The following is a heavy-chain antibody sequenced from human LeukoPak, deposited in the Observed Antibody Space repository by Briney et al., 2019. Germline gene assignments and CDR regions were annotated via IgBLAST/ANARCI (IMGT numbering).Heavy chain of an antibody. V-gene: IGHV3-48*02. D-gene: IGHD4-17*01. CDR2: ISGDSSTI. CDR3: ARYTITTVTTSWAFDC. Sequence: GGSLRLSCAASGFTFNSYKMNWVRQAPGKGLEWLSYISGDSSTIYHANSVKGRFTISRDNAKNLLFLQMNSLRDEDTAVYYCARYTITTVTTSWAFDCWGQGTLVTASS. CDR1: GFTFNSYK. J-gene: IGHJ4*02.